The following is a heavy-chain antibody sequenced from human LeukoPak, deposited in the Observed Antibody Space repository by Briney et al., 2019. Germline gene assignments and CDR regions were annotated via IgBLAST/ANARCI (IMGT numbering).Heavy chain of an antibody. CDR3: ARRSSGVTYYYGSGGTYYFDY. CDR2: IYPGDSDT. J-gene: IGHJ4*02. V-gene: IGHV5-51*01. D-gene: IGHD3-10*01. Sequence: GESLKISCKGSGYSFTSYWTGWVRQMPGKGLEWMGIIYPGDSDTRYSPSFQGQVTISADKSISTAYLQWSGLKASDTAMYYCARRSSGVTYYYGSGGTYYFDYWGQGTLVTVSS. CDR1: GYSFTSYW.